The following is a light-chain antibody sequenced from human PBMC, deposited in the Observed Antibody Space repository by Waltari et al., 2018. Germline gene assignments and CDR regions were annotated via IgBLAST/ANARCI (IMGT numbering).Light chain of an antibody. CDR1: SSDVGGSKY. CDR3: SSSTTGVVV. J-gene: IGLJ2*01. V-gene: IGLV2-14*01. Sequence: QSALTQPASVSGSPGQSITISCTGTSSDVGGSKYVSWYQQHPGKAPTLMIYEVSNRPSGISNRFSGSKSGNTASLTISGLQAEDESDYYCSSSTTGVVVFGGGTKLTVL. CDR2: EVS.